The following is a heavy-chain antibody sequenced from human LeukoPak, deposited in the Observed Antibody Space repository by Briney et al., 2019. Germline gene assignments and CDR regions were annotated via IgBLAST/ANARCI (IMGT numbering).Heavy chain of an antibody. CDR2: INHSGST. CDR1: GGSFSGYY. V-gene: IGHV4-34*01. CDR3: ARGRWFDP. J-gene: IGHJ5*02. Sequence: SETLSLTCAVYGGSFSGYYWSWIRQPPGKGLEWVGEINHSGSTNYNPSLKSRVTISVDTSKNQFSLKLSSVTAADTAVYYCARGRWFDPWGQGTLVTVSS.